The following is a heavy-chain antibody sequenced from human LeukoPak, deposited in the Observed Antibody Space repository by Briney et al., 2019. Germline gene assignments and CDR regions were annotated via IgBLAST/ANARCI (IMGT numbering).Heavy chain of an antibody. V-gene: IGHV3-30*01. CDR3: ARDRGYSNPIDY. Sequence: GGSLRLSCAASGFSFSNNPMHWVRQAPGRGLEWVAVSSSDGNNEYYADSVKGRFTISRDNSKNTLYLQMNSLRPEDTAVYYCARDRGYSNPIDYWGQGTLVTVSS. D-gene: IGHD4-11*01. CDR1: GFSFSNNP. CDR2: SSSDGNNE. J-gene: IGHJ4*02.